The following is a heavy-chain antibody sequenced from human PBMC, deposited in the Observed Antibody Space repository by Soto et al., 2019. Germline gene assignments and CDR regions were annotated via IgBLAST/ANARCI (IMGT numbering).Heavy chain of an antibody. D-gene: IGHD2-2*01. Sequence: GGSLRLSCAACGFTLSSYCIHWVRQAPCKGLEWVAVSSNDGIIRHYADSAKGRFTISRDNSKNTVYLQLNSLRPEDTAVFYCAMANYGDLVLGPVPPPRYSMDVWGQGTTVAV. J-gene: IGHJ6*02. CDR3: AMANYGDLVLGPVPPPRYSMDV. V-gene: IGHV3-30*03. CDR2: SSNDGIIR. CDR1: GFTLSSYC.